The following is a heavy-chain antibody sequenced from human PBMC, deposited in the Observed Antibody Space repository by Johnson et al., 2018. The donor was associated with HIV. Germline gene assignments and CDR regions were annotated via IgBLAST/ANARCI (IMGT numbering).Heavy chain of an antibody. D-gene: IGHD3-10*01. CDR2: ISYDGSEK. Sequence: QVQLVESGGGVVQPGRSLRLSCAASGFTFSSYAMHWVRQAPGKGLEWVAVISYDGSEKYYVDSVKGRFTISRDNAKNSLYLQMNSPRAEDTAVYYCARALPWYYGSGSYPDAFDIWGQGTMVTVSS. J-gene: IGHJ3*02. CDR3: ARALPWYYGSGSYPDAFDI. V-gene: IGHV3-30*04. CDR1: GFTFSSYA.